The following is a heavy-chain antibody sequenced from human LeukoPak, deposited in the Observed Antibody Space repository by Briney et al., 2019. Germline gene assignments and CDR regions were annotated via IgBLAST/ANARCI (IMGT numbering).Heavy chain of an antibody. V-gene: IGHV3-21*01. D-gene: IGHD4-17*01. CDR2: ISSSSSYI. CDR1: GFTFSSYS. CDR3: ASEYGDYEGDYFDY. Sequence: PGGSLRLSCAASGFTFSSYSMNWVRQAPGKGLEWVSSISSSSSYIYYADSVKGRFTISRDNAKNSLYLQMNSLRAEDTAVYYCASEYGDYEGDYFDYWGQGTLVTVSS. J-gene: IGHJ4*02.